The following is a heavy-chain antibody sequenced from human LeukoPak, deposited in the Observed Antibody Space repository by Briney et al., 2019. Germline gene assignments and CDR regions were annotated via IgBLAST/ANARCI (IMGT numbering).Heavy chain of an antibody. CDR3: ARRGTSTWFDP. V-gene: IGHV4-39*01. CDR2: IYYSGST. D-gene: IGHD1-7*01. CDR1: GGSIRNSDYY. Sequence: SETLSLTCTVSGGSIRNSDYYWGWIRQPPGKGLEWIGSIYYSGSTYYNPSLKSRVTISVDTSKNQFSLKLSSVTAADTALYYCARRGTSTWFDPWGQGTLVTVSS. J-gene: IGHJ5*02.